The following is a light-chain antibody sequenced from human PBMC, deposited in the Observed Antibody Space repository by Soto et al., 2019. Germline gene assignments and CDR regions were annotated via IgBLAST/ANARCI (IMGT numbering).Light chain of an antibody. CDR3: SSYTSSSTLKV. CDR2: DVS. J-gene: IGLJ2*01. V-gene: IGLV2-14*03. CDR1: SSDVGGYNY. Sequence: QSVLTQPASVSGSPGQSITISCTGTSSDVGGYNYVSWYQQHPGKAPKLMIYDVSIRPSGVSNRFSGSKSGNTASLTISGLQAEDEADYYCSSYTSSSTLKVFGGGTQLTVL.